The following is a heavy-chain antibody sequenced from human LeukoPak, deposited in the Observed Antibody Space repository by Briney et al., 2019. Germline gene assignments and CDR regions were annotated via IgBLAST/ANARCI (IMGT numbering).Heavy chain of an antibody. V-gene: IGHV3-7*01. CDR1: GITFRNYW. CDR3: VQGWRDN. J-gene: IGHJ4*02. Sequence: TGGSLRLSCVASGITFRNYWMSWVRQAPGKGLEWEANINQDSSEKYYVDSVKGRFTISRDNAKNSLYLQLNTLRPEDTAVYYCVQGWRDNWGQGTLVTVSS. CDR2: INQDSSEK. D-gene: IGHD2-15*01.